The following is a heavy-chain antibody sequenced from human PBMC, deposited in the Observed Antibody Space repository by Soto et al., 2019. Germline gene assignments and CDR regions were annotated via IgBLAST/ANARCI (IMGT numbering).Heavy chain of an antibody. D-gene: IGHD3-3*01. CDR3: AIGVRTYYDFWSGYSYYYYMDV. J-gene: IGHJ6*03. V-gene: IGHV3-7*01. CDR2: IKQDGSEK. Sequence: QPGGSLRLSCAASGFTFSSYWMSWVRQAPGKGLEWVANIKQDGSEKYYVDSVKGRFTISRDNAKNSLYLQMNSLRAEDTAVYYCAIGVRTYYDFWSGYSYYYYMDVWGKGTTVTAP. CDR1: GFTFSSYW.